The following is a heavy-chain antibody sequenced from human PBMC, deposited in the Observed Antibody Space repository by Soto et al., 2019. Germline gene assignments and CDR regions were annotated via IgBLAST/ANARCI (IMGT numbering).Heavy chain of an antibody. J-gene: IGHJ4*02. Sequence: QVQLQESGPGLVKPSGTLSLTCAVSSGSISSSNWWSWVRQPPGKGLEWIGEIYHSGSTNYNPSLNGRVTISVDKSKTQFSLKLSSVTAADTAVYYCARGGYGSGSYYRTLDSWGQGTLVTVSS. V-gene: IGHV4-4*02. D-gene: IGHD3-10*01. CDR1: SGSISSSNW. CDR3: ARGGYGSGSYYRTLDS. CDR2: IYHSGST.